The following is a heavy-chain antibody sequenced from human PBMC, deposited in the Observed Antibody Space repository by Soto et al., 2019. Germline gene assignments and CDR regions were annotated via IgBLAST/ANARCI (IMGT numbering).Heavy chain of an antibody. CDR2: IYYSGST. V-gene: IGHV4-31*03. D-gene: IGHD5-12*01. Sequence: LQESGPGLVKPSQTLSLTCTVSGGSISSXXYYXXWIRQHPGKGLEWIGYIYYSGSTYYNPSLKSRXXXXXXXXXXXXXXXXXXXXXXXTAVYYCAGTHRLGYSGYEAIDYWGQGTLVTVSS. CDR1: GGSISSXXYY. J-gene: IGHJ4*02. CDR3: CAGTHRLGYSGYEAIDY.